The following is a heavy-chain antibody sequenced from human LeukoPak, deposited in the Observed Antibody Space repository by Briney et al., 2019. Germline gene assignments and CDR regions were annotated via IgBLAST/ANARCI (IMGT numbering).Heavy chain of an antibody. CDR2: INPNSGGT. CDR3: ARDRLFSYYDYVWGSENWFDP. CDR1: GYTFTGYY. Sequence: GASVKVSCKASGYTFTGYYMHWVRQAPGQGLEWMGRINPNSGGTNYAQKFQGRVTMTRDTSISTAYMELSRLRSDDTAAYYCARDRLFSYYDYVWGSENWFDPWGQGTLVTVSS. J-gene: IGHJ5*02. V-gene: IGHV1-2*06. D-gene: IGHD3-16*01.